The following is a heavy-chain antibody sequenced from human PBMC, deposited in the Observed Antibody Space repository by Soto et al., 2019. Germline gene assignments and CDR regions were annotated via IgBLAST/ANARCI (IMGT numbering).Heavy chain of an antibody. CDR3: TRDVYGDYGGAVDY. D-gene: IGHD4-17*01. CDR2: IRSKAYGGTT. Sequence: GGSLRLSGTASGFTFGDYSISWVRQAPWKGLEWVGFIRSKAYGGTTEYAASVKGRFTISRDDSKSIAYLQMNSLKTEDKAVYYCTRDVYGDYGGAVDYLGQRTLVAVCS. V-gene: IGHV3-49*04. CDR1: GFTFGDYS. J-gene: IGHJ4*02.